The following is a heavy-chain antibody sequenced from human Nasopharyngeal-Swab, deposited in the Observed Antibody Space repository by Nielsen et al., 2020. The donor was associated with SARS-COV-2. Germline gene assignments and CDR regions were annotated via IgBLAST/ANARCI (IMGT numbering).Heavy chain of an antibody. J-gene: IGHJ6*02. V-gene: IGHV4-39*01. CDR1: GGSISSSSYY. CDR2: IYYSGST. CDR3: ARATTVSDYYYGMDV. D-gene: IGHD4-17*01. Sequence: GSLRLSCTVSGGSISSSSYYWGWIRQPPGKGLEWIGSIYYSGSTYYNPSLKSRVTISVDTSKNQFSLKLSSVTAADTAVYYCARATTVSDYYYGMDVWGQGTTVTVSS.